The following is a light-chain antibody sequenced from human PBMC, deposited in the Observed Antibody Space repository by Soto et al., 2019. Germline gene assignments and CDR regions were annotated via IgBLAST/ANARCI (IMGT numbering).Light chain of an antibody. CDR3: QQYNDWPRVYT. CDR1: QSVSSN. V-gene: IGKV3-15*01. Sequence: EIVMTQSPATLSVSPGERATLSCRASQSVSSNLAWYQQKPGQAPRLLFNGASNRATGIPVRFSASGSGTEVTLTISSLQSEDFAVYYCQQYNDWPRVYTFGQGNKLEIK. CDR2: GAS. J-gene: IGKJ2*01.